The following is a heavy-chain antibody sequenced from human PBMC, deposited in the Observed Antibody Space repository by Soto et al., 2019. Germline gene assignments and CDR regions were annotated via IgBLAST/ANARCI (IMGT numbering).Heavy chain of an antibody. Sequence: QVQLVESGGDVVQPGRSLRLSCAASGLTFSSYGMYWVRQAPGKGLEWVALIWYDGSKKYYADSVKGRFTISRDNSKNTPYLQMNSLRAEDTAVYYCARDRGAGDYYYGMDVWGQGTTVTVSS. J-gene: IGHJ6*02. V-gene: IGHV3-33*01. CDR3: ARDRGAGDYYYGMDV. D-gene: IGHD1-1*01. CDR1: GLTFSSYG. CDR2: IWYDGSKK.